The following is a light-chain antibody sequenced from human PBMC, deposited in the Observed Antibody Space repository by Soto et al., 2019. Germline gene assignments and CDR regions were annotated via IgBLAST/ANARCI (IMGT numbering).Light chain of an antibody. V-gene: IGLV1-47*02. Sequence: QSVLTQPPSASGTPGQRVTISCSGSSSNIGNNYVYWYQHLPGTAPKLLIYSNNQRPSGVPDRFSASKSGSSASLAISGLRSEDDADYYCAAWDDSLNMLFGGGTKVTVL. CDR1: SSNIGNNY. J-gene: IGLJ2*01. CDR2: SNN. CDR3: AAWDDSLNML.